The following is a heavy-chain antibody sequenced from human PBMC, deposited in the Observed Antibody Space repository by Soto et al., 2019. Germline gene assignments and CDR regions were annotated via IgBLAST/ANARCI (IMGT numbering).Heavy chain of an antibody. CDR1: GDSIASGGYS. V-gene: IGHV4-30-2*01. CDR2: AYYTGTT. D-gene: IGHD2-21*01. Sequence: KPSETLSLTCSVSGDSIASGGYSWSWIRQPPGKGLEWIGYAYYTGTTYYSPSLKSRVVISVDRAKNQFSLRLNSVTAADTAVYYCARVLLNYSEDNEDGLDVWGRGTSVTVSS. J-gene: IGHJ6*02. CDR3: ARVLLNYSEDNEDGLDV.